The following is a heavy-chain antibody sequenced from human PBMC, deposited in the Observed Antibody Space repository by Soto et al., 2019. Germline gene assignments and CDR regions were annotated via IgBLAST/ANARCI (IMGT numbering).Heavy chain of an antibody. CDR1: GRSFSGYY. D-gene: IGHD6-13*01. CDR3: ARGLKAAAAPSRANWFDP. CDR2: INHSGST. J-gene: IGHJ5*02. Sequence: SETLSLTCAFYGRSFSGYYWSLIRQPPGKGLEWIGEINHSGSTNYNPSLKSRVTISVDTSKNQFSLKLTSVTAADTAVYYCARGLKAAAAPSRANWFDPWGQGTLVTVSS. V-gene: IGHV4-34*01.